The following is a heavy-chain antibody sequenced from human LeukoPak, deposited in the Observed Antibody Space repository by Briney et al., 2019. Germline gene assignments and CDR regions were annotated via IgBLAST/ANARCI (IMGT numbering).Heavy chain of an antibody. V-gene: IGHV3-30*01. CDR3: ARSSTRSYYMDV. CDR2: ISYDGSNK. CDR1: GFTFSSYA. J-gene: IGHJ6*03. D-gene: IGHD2-2*01. Sequence: GGSLRLSCAASGFTFSSYAMHWVRQAPGKGLEWVAVISYDGSNKYYADSVKGRFTISRDNSKNTLYLQMNSLRAEDTAVYYCARSSTRSYYMDVWGQGTTVIVSS.